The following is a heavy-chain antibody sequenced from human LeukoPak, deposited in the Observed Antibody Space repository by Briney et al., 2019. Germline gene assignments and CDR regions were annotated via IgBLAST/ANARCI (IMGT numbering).Heavy chain of an antibody. D-gene: IGHD5-18*01. CDR3: VRDPTTANYFDY. J-gene: IGHJ4*02. CDR2: IYYSGST. CDR1: GGSISSGGYY. V-gene: IGHV4-31*03. Sequence: SQTLSLTCTVSGGSISSGGYYWSWIRQHPGKGLEWIGYIYYSGSTYYNPSLKSRVTISVDTSKNQFSLKLSSVTAADTAVYYCVRDPTTANYFDYWGQGTLVTVSS.